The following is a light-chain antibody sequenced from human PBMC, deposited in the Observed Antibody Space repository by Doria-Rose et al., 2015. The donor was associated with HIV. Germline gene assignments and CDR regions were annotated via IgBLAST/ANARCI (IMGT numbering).Light chain of an antibody. CDR2: GAS. V-gene: IGKV3-20*01. J-gene: IGKJ5*01. CDR1: QSISNWY. CDR3: QQYYSYPRA. Sequence: QSPGTLSLSPGERATLSCRASQSISNWYLAWYQQKPGQAPRLLIYGASSRATGIPDRFSGSGSGTDFTLTISCLQSEDFATYYCQQYYSYPRAFGQGTRLEIK.